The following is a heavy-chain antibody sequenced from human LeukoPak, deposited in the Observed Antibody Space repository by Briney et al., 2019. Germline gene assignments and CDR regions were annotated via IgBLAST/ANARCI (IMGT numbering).Heavy chain of an antibody. V-gene: IGHV3-30-3*01. D-gene: IGHD3-10*01. J-gene: IGHJ4*02. CDR3: ARDRLYGSGSLSFDY. CDR1: GFTFSSYA. Sequence: GGSLRLSCAASGFTFSSYAMHWVRQAPGKGLEWVAVISYDGSNKYYADSAKGRFTISRDNSKNTLYLQMNSLRAEDTAVYYCARDRLYGSGSLSFDYWGQGTLVTVSS. CDR2: ISYDGSNK.